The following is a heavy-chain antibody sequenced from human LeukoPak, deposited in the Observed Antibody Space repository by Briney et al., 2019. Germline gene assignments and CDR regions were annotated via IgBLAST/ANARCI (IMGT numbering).Heavy chain of an antibody. CDR2: IYAGGST. D-gene: IGHD2-8*02. CDR3: ASAAGRYCTGGSCSPDS. CDR1: GFTVSNRY. V-gene: IGHV3-53*01. Sequence: GGSLRLSSAASGFTVSNRYMNWVRQAPGKGLEWVSVIYAGGSTYYADSVKGRFSISRDNSKNTVHLQMSNLRAEDTAVYYCASAAGRYCTGGSCSPDSWGQGTLVTVSS. J-gene: IGHJ4*02.